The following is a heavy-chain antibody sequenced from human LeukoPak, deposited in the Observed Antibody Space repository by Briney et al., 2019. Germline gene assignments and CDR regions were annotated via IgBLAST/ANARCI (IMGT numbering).Heavy chain of an antibody. CDR2: ISNSGSSI. CDR1: GFTFSDSY. V-gene: IGHV3-11*04. CDR3: ARVRGSSWFYCYYYYMDV. J-gene: IGHJ6*03. Sequence: KSGGSLRLSCAASGFTFSDSYMTWIRQAPGKGLEWVSYISNSGSSIYYADSVKGRFTTSRDNAKSSLYLQMNSLRAEDTAVYYCARVRGSSWFYCYYYYMDVWGKGTTVTVSS. D-gene: IGHD6-13*01.